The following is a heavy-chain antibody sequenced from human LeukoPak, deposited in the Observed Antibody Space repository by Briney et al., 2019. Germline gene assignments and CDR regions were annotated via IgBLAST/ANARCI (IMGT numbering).Heavy chain of an antibody. CDR1: GGSISSYY. CDR2: ISHSGST. CDR3: ARPPYSSGWYEYFQH. D-gene: IGHD6-19*01. V-gene: IGHV4-34*01. Sequence: PSETLSLTCTVSGGSISSYYWSWIRQPPGKGLEWIGEISHSGSTNYNPSLKSRVTISVDTSKNQFSLKLSSVTAADTAVYYCARPPYSSGWYEYFQHWGQGTLVTVSS. J-gene: IGHJ1*01.